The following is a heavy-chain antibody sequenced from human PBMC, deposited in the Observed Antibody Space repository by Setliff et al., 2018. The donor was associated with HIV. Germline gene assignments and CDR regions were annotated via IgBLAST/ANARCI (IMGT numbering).Heavy chain of an antibody. CDR1: GFTFGIFW. D-gene: IGHD4-17*01. J-gene: IGHJ3*02. CDR2: IKEDGSEK. V-gene: IGHV3-7*03. CDR3: ASVGDYGAYPFDM. Sequence: PGGSLRLSCEGSGFTFGIFWMSWVRQAPGKGLEWVASIKEDGSEKYYVDSVKGRFTISRDNAKNSLNLQMNSLTAEDAAIYYCASVGDYGAYPFDMWGQGTMVTVSS.